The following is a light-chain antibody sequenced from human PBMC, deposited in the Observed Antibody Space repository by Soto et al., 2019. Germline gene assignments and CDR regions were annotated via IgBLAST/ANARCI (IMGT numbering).Light chain of an antibody. CDR3: LLSYSGARGGV. CDR1: TGAVTSGHY. V-gene: IGLV7-46*01. CDR2: DTS. J-gene: IGLJ7*01. Sequence: QAVVTQEPSLTVSPGGTVTLTCGSSTGAVTSGHYPYWFQQKPGQAPRTLIYDTSNKHSWTPARFSGSLLGGKAALTLSGAQPEDEAEYYCLLSYSGARGGVIGGGTQLTVL.